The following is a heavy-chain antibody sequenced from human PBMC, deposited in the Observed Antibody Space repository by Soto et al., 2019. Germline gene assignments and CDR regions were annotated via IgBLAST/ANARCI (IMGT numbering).Heavy chain of an antibody. CDR2: IRSKSDGGTV. CDR3: TTEYTVLIPPGY. Sequence: GGSLRLSCAASGFTFSNAWMNWVRQAPGKGLEWVGRIRSKSDGGTVEYAAPVKGRFTISRDDSKNTLYLQMNSLKSEDTAVYYCTTEYTVLIPPGYWGQGTLVTVSS. J-gene: IGHJ4*02. D-gene: IGHD4-17*01. CDR1: GFTFSNAW. V-gene: IGHV3-15*01.